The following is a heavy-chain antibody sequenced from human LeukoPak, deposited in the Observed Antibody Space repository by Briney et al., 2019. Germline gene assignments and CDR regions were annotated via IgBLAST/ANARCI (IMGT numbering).Heavy chain of an antibody. J-gene: IGHJ4*02. D-gene: IGHD4-11*01. CDR2: IYPGDSNT. V-gene: IGHV5-51*01. CDR3: ARPYSNSGSALRGDY. CDR1: GYSFTSYW. Sequence: GESPKISCKGSGYSFTSYWIGWVRHMPGKGLEWMGIIYPGDSNTKYSPSFQGQVTISVDKSISTAYLQWSSLKASDSAMYYCARPYSNSGSALRGDYWGQGTLLTVSS.